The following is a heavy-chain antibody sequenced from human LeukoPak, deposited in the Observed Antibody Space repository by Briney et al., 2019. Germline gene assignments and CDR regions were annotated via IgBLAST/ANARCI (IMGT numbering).Heavy chain of an antibody. J-gene: IGHJ3*01. CDR2: IDPSGGST. Sequence: ASVEVSCKASGYTFTSYYMHWVRQAPGQGLEWMGIIDPSGGSTIYAQKFQGRVTMTRDTSTSTVYMELSSLRSEDTAVYYCTRGGRRGTNGDAFDLWGQGTMVTVSS. CDR1: GYTFTSYY. CDR3: TRGGRRGTNGDAFDL. V-gene: IGHV1-46*01. D-gene: IGHD1-26*01.